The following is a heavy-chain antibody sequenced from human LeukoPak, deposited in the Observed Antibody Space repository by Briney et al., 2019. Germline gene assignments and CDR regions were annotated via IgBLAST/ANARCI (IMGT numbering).Heavy chain of an antibody. CDR1: GFTFSSYS. Sequence: GGSLRLSCAASGFTFSSYSMNWVRQAPGKGLEWVSYISSSSSTIYYADSVKGRFTISRDNAKNSLYLQMNSLRAEDTAVYYCARDLHSYGYWGQGTPVTVSS. D-gene: IGHD5-18*01. CDR2: ISSSSSTI. CDR3: ARDLHSYGY. J-gene: IGHJ4*02. V-gene: IGHV3-48*01.